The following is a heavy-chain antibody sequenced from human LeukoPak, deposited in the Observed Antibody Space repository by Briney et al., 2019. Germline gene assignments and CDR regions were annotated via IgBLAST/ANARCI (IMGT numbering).Heavy chain of an antibody. D-gene: IGHD3-10*01. V-gene: IGHV3-30*04. Sequence: GRSLRLTCAASGFTFSSYAMHWVRQAPGKGLEWVAVISYDGSNKYYADSVKGRFTISRDNSKNTLYLQMNSLRAEDTAVYYCARVGVLLWSSLDYWGQGTLVTVSS. CDR1: GFTFSSYA. J-gene: IGHJ4*02. CDR2: ISYDGSNK. CDR3: ARVGVLLWSSLDY.